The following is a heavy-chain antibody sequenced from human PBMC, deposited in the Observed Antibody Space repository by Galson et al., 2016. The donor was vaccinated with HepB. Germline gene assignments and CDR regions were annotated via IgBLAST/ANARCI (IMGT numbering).Heavy chain of an antibody. V-gene: IGHV4-61*01. J-gene: IGHJ4*02. D-gene: IGHD5-12*01. CDR1: GGSFSSTSPY. CDR2: ISYSGST. CDR3: ARGRSPYSGFHIDY. Sequence: SETLSLTCTVSGGSFSSTSPYWAWIRQPPGKGLEWIGYISYSGSTNYNPSLKSRVTISVDTTKNQFSLKVSSVTAADTAVYYCARGRSPYSGFHIDYWGQGTLVTVSS.